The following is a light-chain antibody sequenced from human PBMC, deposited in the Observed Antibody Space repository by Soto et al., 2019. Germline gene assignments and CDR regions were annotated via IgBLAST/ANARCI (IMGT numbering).Light chain of an antibody. V-gene: IGKV1-5*03. J-gene: IGKJ1*01. CDR3: QQYDDYPWT. CDR2: RAS. CDR1: QSISTW. Sequence: DVQMTQSPSSLSASVGDRVTITCRASQSISTWLAWFQQKPGKAPKLLIYRASSLESGAPSRFSGTGSGTEFTHTISSLQPDDFATYYCQQYDDYPWTFGQGTKVDIK.